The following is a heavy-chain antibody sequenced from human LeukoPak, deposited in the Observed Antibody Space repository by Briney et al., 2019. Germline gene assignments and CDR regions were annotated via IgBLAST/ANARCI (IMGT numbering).Heavy chain of an antibody. CDR3: AKLMIGARYSGSYVRWFDP. J-gene: IGHJ5*02. V-gene: IGHV3-21*04. CDR1: GFTFSSYS. Sequence: GGSLRLSCAASGFTFSSYSMNWVRQAPGKGLEWVSSISSSSYIYYADSVKGRFTISRDNSKNTLYLQMNSLRAEDTAVYYCAKLMIGARYSGSYVRWFDPWGQGTLVTVSS. D-gene: IGHD1-26*01. CDR2: ISSSSYI.